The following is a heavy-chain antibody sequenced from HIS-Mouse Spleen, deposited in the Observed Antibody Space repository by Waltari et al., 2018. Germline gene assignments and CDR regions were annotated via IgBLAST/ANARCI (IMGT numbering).Heavy chain of an antibody. CDR3: ARRRSDFDY. CDR2: IKQDGSEK. CDR1: GFTFSSYW. V-gene: IGHV3-7*01. Sequence: EVQLVESGGGLVQPGGSLRLSCAASGFTFSSYWRSWVRQAPGKGLEWVANIKQDGSEKYYVDSVKGRFTISRDNAKNSLYLQMNSLRAEDTAVYYCARRRSDFDYWGQGTLVTVSS. J-gene: IGHJ4*02.